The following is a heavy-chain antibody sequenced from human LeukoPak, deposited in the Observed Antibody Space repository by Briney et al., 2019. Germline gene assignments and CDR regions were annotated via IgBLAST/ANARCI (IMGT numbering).Heavy chain of an antibody. Sequence: PGGSLRLSCAASGFTFSSYGMSWVRQAPGKGLEWVSTISNSDGGTYYADSVKGRFTISRDNSENTLYLHMNSLRAEDTAVYYCAKATGYLLWGQGTLVTVSS. CDR2: ISNSDGGT. CDR3: AKATGYLL. D-gene: IGHD1-14*01. CDR1: GFTFSSYG. J-gene: IGHJ1*01. V-gene: IGHV3-23*01.